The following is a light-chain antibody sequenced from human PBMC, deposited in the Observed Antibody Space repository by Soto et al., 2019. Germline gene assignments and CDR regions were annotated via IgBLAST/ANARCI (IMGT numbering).Light chain of an antibody. CDR1: QSVSST. CDR2: AAS. CDR3: LLYNNCGT. V-gene: IGKV3-15*01. Sequence: EIVMTQSPATLSVSPGERVTLSCRASQSVSSTLAWYQQKPGQAPRLLIYAASSRATGVPARFSGSGSGTDLPPTVSSLQYEDSRAYYCLLYNNCGTFDGGPQGEFK. J-gene: IGKJ4*01.